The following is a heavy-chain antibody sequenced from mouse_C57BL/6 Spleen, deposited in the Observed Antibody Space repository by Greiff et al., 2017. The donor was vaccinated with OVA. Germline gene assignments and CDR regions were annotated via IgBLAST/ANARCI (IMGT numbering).Heavy chain of an antibody. CDR2: ISSGGSYT. Sequence: EVQRVESGGDLVKPGGSLKLSCAASGFTFSSYGMSWVRQTPDQRLEWVATISSGGSYTYYPDSVKGRFTISRDNAKNTLYLQMSSLKSEDTAMYYCARLYYDYDAFAYWGQGTLVTVSA. J-gene: IGHJ3*01. CDR1: GFTFSSYG. D-gene: IGHD2-4*01. CDR3: ARLYYDYDAFAY. V-gene: IGHV5-6*01.